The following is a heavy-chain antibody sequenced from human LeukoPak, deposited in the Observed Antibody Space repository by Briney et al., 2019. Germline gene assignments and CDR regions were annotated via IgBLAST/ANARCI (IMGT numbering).Heavy chain of an antibody. J-gene: IGHJ5*02. CDR1: GYTFTSYA. D-gene: IGHD3-9*01. V-gene: IGHV1-3*01. CDR2: INAGNGNT. Sequence: GASVKVSCKASGYTFTSYAMHWVRQAPGQRLEWMGWINAGNGNTKYSQKFQGRVTITADESTSTAYMELSSLRSEDTAVYYCASCAYYDILTGYYKHWFDPWGQGTLVTVSS. CDR3: ASCAYYDILTGYYKHWFDP.